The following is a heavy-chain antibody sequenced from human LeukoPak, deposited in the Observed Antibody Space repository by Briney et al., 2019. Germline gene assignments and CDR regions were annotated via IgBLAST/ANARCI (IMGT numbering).Heavy chain of an antibody. J-gene: IGHJ4*02. CDR3: ARDSDYDILTGSSDY. Sequence: GGSLRLSCAASGFTFSSYAMSWVRQAPGKGLEWVSSISSSSSYIYYADSVKGRLTISRDNAKNSLYLQMNSLRAEDTAVYYCARDSDYDILTGSSDYWGQGTLVTVSS. CDR1: GFTFSSYA. V-gene: IGHV3-21*01. D-gene: IGHD3-9*01. CDR2: ISSSSSYI.